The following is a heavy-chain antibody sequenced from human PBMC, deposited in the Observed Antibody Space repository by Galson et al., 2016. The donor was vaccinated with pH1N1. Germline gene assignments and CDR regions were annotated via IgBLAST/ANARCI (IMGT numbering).Heavy chain of an antibody. Sequence: SLRLSCAASGFTFSTYWMHWVRQGPGQGLVWVARIKYDGSTTAYADSVKGRFTISRDNAKNTLYLDMNSLRVEDTAVYRCARDLDRVLFDYWGHGTLVTVSS. CDR3: ARDLDRVLFDY. CDR1: GFTFSTYW. J-gene: IGHJ4*01. V-gene: IGHV3-74*01. D-gene: IGHD3/OR15-3a*01. CDR2: IKYDGSTT.